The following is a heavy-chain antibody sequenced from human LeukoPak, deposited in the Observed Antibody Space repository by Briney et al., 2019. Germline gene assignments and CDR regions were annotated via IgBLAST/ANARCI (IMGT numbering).Heavy chain of an antibody. J-gene: IGHJ4*02. CDR1: GFTFSSYA. CDR3: VKDRYSYGSGSYFA. D-gene: IGHD3-10*01. Sequence: GGSLRLSCSASGFTFSSYAMHWVRQAPGKGLEYVSGFSTNGVSTYYADSVKGRFTVSRDNSKNTLYLQMRSLRVEDTAVYYCVKDRYSYGSGSYFAWGQGTLVTVSS. V-gene: IGHV3-64D*06. CDR2: FSTNGVST.